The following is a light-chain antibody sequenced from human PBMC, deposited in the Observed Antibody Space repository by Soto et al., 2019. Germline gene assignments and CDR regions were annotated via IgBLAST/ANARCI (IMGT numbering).Light chain of an antibody. Sequence: QSVLTQPPSASGSPGQSVTISCTGTSSDVGGYNYDSWYQQHPGKAPKLMIYEVIKRPSGVPDRFSGSKSGNTASLTVSGLQAEDEADYYCASHADNNNVLFGGGTKVTVL. V-gene: IGLV2-8*01. CDR1: SSDVGGYNY. CDR2: EVI. J-gene: IGLJ2*01. CDR3: ASHADNNNVL.